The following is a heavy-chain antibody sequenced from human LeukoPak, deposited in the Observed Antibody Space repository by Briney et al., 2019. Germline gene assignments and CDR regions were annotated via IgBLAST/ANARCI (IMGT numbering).Heavy chain of an antibody. J-gene: IGHJ4*02. CDR1: GYSFTSYW. CDR2: IYPGDSDT. Sequence: GESLKISCKGSGYSFTSYWIGWVRQMPGKGLEWMGIIYPGDSDTRYSPSFQGQVTISADKSISTAYLQWSSLKASDTAMYYCAKSTTITMVPQGFDYWGQGTLVTVSS. D-gene: IGHD3-10*01. CDR3: AKSTTITMVPQGFDY. V-gene: IGHV5-51*01.